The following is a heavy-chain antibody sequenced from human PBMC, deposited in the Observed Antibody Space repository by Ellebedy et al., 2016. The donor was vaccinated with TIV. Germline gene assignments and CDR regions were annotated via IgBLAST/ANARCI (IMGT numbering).Heavy chain of an antibody. V-gene: IGHV3-74*01. CDR3: ARDRIRHFDPYYYYGMDV. CDR1: GFTISYSW. CDR2: VSDDRRRT. J-gene: IGHJ6*02. D-gene: IGHD3-9*01. Sequence: PGGSLRLSCAASGFTISYSWMHWVRQAPGTGLEWVARVSDDRRRTVYAASVKGRFTISGDSATNTVYLQMRSLRDEDTAVYYCARDRIRHFDPYYYYGMDVWGQGTTVTVSS.